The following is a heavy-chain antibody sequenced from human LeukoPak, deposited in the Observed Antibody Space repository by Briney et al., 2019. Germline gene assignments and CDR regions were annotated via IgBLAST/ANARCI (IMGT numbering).Heavy chain of an antibody. J-gene: IGHJ4*02. Sequence: SETLSLTCTISGGSISSYYWSWIRQPPGKGLGWIAYIYETRATNYNPSLKSRVSLSVDKSKRELSLRLNSVTTADTAVYYCARGNSSGWYGGFDYWGQGNLVTVSS. V-gene: IGHV4-59*01. D-gene: IGHD6-19*01. CDR2: IYETRAT. CDR1: GGSISSYY. CDR3: ARGNSSGWYGGFDY.